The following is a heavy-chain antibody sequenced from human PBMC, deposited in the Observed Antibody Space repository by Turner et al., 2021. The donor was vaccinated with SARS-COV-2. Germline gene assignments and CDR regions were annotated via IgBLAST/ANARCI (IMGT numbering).Heavy chain of an antibody. V-gene: IGHV4-39*01. Sequence: QLQLQESGPGLVKPSETLSLPCTVSCGSISSSSYYWGWIRQPPGKGLEWIGSIYYSGGTYYNPSLKSRVTISVDTSKNQFSLKLSSVTAADTAVYYCARLPAGYYGSESYYHYGMDVWGQGTTVTVSS. D-gene: IGHD3-10*01. CDR1: CGSISSSSYY. J-gene: IGHJ6*02. CDR2: IYYSGGT. CDR3: ARLPAGYYGSESYYHYGMDV.